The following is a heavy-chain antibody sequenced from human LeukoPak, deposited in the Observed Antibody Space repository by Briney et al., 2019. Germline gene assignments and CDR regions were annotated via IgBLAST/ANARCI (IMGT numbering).Heavy chain of an antibody. Sequence: GGSLRLSCAASGFTFSSYSMNWVRQAPGKGLEWVSAISGSGGSTYYADSVKGRFTTSRDNSKNTLYLQMNSLRAEDTAVYYCAKHYYDSSGYYYVFDYWGQGTLVTVSS. J-gene: IGHJ4*02. CDR2: ISGSGGST. V-gene: IGHV3-23*01. D-gene: IGHD3-22*01. CDR3: AKHYYDSSGYYYVFDY. CDR1: GFTFSSYS.